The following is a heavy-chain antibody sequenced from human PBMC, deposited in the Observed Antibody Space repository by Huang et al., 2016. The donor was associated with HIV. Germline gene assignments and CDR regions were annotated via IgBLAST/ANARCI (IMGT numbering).Heavy chain of an antibody. D-gene: IGHD6-13*01. V-gene: IGHV3-21*01. CDR3: ARDRGQQLSPFDS. J-gene: IGHJ4*02. Sequence: EVQLVESGGGLVKPGGSLRLSCAASGFSLDSYNMYGVRQTPGKGLQWVSSISPSSSFIDYADSVKGRFSISRDNAKNSLYLQMNNLRGEDTAVYYCARDRGQQLSPFDSWGQGTLVTVSS. CDR1: GFSLDSYN. CDR2: ISPSSSFI.